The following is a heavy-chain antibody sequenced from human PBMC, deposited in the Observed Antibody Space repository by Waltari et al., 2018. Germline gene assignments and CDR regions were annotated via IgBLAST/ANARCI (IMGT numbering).Heavy chain of an antibody. Sequence: EVQLVESGGGLVQPGGSLRLSCAASGFTFSSYSMNWVRQAPGKGLEWVSYISSSSSTRYYADSVKGRFTISRDNAKNSLYLQMNSRRAEDTAVYYCARAARPDYYYYYMDVWGKGTTVTVSS. V-gene: IGHV3-48*04. CDR3: ARAARPDYYYYYMDV. CDR1: GFTFSSYS. J-gene: IGHJ6*03. CDR2: ISSSSSTR. D-gene: IGHD6-6*01.